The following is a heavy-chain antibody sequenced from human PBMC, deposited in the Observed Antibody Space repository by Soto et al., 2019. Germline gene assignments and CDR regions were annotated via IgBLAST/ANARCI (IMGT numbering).Heavy chain of an antibody. J-gene: IGHJ4*02. Sequence: XEALSLSCAVSGGSISSTHWWTWVRQSPGSGLEWIVEIYHSGTTNYSPSLKSRVNIAVDMSTNHLSLTLISMTAADTAVYYCAFPATADFDYWGKGILVTVSS. CDR2: IYHSGTT. V-gene: IGHV4-4*02. D-gene: IGHD6-13*01. CDR1: GGSISSTHW. CDR3: AFPATADFDY.